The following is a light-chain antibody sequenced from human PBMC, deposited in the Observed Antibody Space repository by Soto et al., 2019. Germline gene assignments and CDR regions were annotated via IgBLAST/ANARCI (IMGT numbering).Light chain of an antibody. J-gene: IGLJ1*01. CDR2: ENS. Sequence: QSALTQPASVSGSPGQSITISCTGTSSDVGSYNLVSWYQQHPGKAPKLMISENSRRPSGISNCFSGSKSGNTASLTISGLQADDEADYYCCSYAGSTTFYVFGTGTKVTVL. V-gene: IGLV2-23*01. CDR1: SSDVGSYNL. CDR3: CSYAGSTTFYV.